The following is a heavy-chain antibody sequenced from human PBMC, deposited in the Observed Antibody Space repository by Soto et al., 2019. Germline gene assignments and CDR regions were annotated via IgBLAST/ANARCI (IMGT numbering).Heavy chain of an antibody. V-gene: IGHV1-18*01. CDR3: ARRFRYSGQHIPTPHDYGMDV. J-gene: IGHJ6*02. D-gene: IGHD1-26*01. Sequence: QVQLVQSGAEVKKPGASVKVSCKASGYTFTSYGISWVRQAPGQGLEWMGWISAYNGNTNYAQKLQGRVTMTTETSTSKAYMELRSLRSDDTAVYYCARRFRYSGQHIPTPHDYGMDVWGQRTKVTVSS. CDR2: ISAYNGNT. CDR1: GYTFTSYG.